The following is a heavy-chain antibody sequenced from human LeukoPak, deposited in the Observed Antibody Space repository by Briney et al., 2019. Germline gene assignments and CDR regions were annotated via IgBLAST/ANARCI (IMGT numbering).Heavy chain of an antibody. CDR2: SSTVTGNI. D-gene: IGHD1-1*01. CDR1: GFSFFSTS. Sequence: GGSLRLSCAASGFSFFSTSIHWVRQAPGKGLEWLSYSSTVTGNIYYADSVKGRFTISRDNAKSSLNLQMSSLRAEDTAVYFCATTGNFYDMDVWGKGTTVTVSS. J-gene: IGHJ6*03. CDR3: ATTGNFYDMDV. V-gene: IGHV3-48*04.